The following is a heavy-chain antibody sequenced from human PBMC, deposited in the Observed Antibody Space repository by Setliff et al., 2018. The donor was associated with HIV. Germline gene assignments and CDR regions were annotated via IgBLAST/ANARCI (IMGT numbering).Heavy chain of an antibody. CDR2: ISPNTGDT. D-gene: IGHD3-10*01. CDR1: GYTFTAYF. Sequence: GYTFTAYFLQWVRQAPGQGLEWIGWISPNTGDTGIALKFQGRVTMTRDTSTSTTYLELDRLTYDDTAIYYCARGGYYTSGTWFDPWGQGTLVTSPQ. V-gene: IGHV1-2*02. CDR3: ARGGYYTSGTWFDP. J-gene: IGHJ5*02.